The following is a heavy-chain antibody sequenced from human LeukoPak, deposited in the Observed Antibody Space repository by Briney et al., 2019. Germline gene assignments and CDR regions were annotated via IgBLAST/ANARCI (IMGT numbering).Heavy chain of an antibody. J-gene: IGHJ5*02. D-gene: IGHD6-13*01. Sequence: SVKVSCKTSGGTLRSHIFSWVRQAPGQGLEWMGSITPIIDSVKYGQRLEGRVTITTDKYTGTVYMELRSLRTEDTAIYYCARVNLRGSKYNWFDPWGQGTLVTVSS. CDR2: ITPIIDSV. CDR3: ARVNLRGSKYNWFDP. CDR1: GGTLRSHI. V-gene: IGHV1-69*08.